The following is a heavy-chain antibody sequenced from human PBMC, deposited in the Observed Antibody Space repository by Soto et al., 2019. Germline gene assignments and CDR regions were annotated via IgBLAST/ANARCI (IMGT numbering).Heavy chain of an antibody. D-gene: IGHD1-26*01. CDR1: GGPITSENYY. CDR2: IYYSGST. Sequence: SLTCTVSGGPITSENYYWGWIRQPPGKGLEWIGYIYYSGSTNYNPSLKSRVTISVDTSKNQFSLKLSSVTAADTAVYYCAREEGSSGSSYFDYWGQGTLVTVSS. CDR3: AREEGSSGSSYFDY. V-gene: IGHV4-61*01. J-gene: IGHJ4*02.